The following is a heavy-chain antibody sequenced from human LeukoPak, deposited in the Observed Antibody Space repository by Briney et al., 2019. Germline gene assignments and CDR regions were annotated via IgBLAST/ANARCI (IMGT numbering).Heavy chain of an antibody. CDR3: ARGGELLWFGELLIDY. Sequence: GGSLRLSCAASGFSFSSYSTNWVRQAPGKGLEWVSSINNSSSYIYYADSVKGRFTISRDNAKNSLYLQMNSLRAEDTAVYYCARGGELLWFGELLIDYWGQGTLVTVSS. CDR1: GFSFSSYS. V-gene: IGHV3-21*01. D-gene: IGHD3-10*01. J-gene: IGHJ4*02. CDR2: INNSSSYI.